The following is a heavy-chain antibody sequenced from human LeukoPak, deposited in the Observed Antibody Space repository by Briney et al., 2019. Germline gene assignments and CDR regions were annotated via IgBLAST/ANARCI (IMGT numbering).Heavy chain of an antibody. D-gene: IGHD6-13*01. Sequence: PSETLSLTCTVSGGSISSGSYYWSWIRQPAGKGLEWIGRIYTSGSTNYNPSLKSRVTISVDTSKNQFSLKLSSVTAADTAVYYCARLEIAAATYYMDVWGKGTTVTISS. CDR1: GGSISSGSYY. V-gene: IGHV4-61*02. CDR2: IYTSGST. CDR3: ARLEIAAATYYMDV. J-gene: IGHJ6*03.